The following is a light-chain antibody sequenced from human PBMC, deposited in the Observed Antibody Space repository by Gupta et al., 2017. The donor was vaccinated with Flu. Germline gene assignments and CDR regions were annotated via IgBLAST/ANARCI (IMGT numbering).Light chain of an antibody. CDR2: VNSDGSH. J-gene: IGLJ3*02. CDR3: QTSGV. Sequence: QLVLTQSPSASASLGASVKLTCTLSSGHSTYAIAWHQQQPEKGPRYVMRVNSDGSHSKGDGIPDRFSGSSSGAERYLTISSLQSEDEADYYCQTSGVFGGGTKLTVL. V-gene: IGLV4-69*01. CDR1: SGHSTYA.